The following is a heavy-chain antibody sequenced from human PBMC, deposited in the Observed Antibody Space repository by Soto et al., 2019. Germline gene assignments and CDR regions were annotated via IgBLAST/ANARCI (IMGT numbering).Heavy chain of an antibody. V-gene: IGHV3-74*01. D-gene: IGHD3-3*01. CDR2: INYDGRAI. CDR3: ARDGPEDWPEASGFDY. CDR1: GFSFSRSW. Sequence: EVQLVESGGGLVQPGESLRLSCAASGFSFSRSWMHWVRQIPGKGLEWVSHINYDGRAISYADSVKGRFTMSRDNAKNTVFLQMNSLRAEDTAVYYCARDGPEDWPEASGFDYWGQGTPVTVSS. J-gene: IGHJ4*02.